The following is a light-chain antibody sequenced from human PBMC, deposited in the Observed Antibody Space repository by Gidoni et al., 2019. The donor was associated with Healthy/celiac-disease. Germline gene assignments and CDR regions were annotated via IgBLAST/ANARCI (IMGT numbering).Light chain of an antibody. Sequence: EIVLTQSPATLSLSPGERATLSCRASQSVSSYLAWYQQKPGQAPRLLIYDISNRATGIPARFSGSGSGTDFTLTISSLEPEDFAVYYCQQRSNWPPITFGQXTRLEIK. V-gene: IGKV3-11*01. CDR3: QQRSNWPPIT. J-gene: IGKJ5*01. CDR1: QSVSSY. CDR2: DIS.